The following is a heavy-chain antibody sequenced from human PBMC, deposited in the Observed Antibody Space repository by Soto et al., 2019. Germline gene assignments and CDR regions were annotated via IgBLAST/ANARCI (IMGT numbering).Heavy chain of an antibody. CDR3: ARDKVATIYYYYYGMDV. CDR1: GFTFSSYE. CDR2: ISSSGSTI. V-gene: IGHV3-48*03. Sequence: PGGSLRLSCAASGFTFSSYEMNWVRQAPGKGLEWVSYISSSGSTIYYADSVKGRFTISRDNAKNSLYLQMNSLRAEDTAVYYCARDKVATIYYYYYGMDVWGQGTTVTVSS. J-gene: IGHJ6*02. D-gene: IGHD5-12*01.